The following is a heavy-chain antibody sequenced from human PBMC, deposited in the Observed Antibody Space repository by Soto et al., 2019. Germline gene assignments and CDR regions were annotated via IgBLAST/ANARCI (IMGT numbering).Heavy chain of an antibody. Sequence: SETLSLTCTVSGGSISSSSYYWGWIRQPPGKGLEWIGSIYYSGSTYYNPSLKSRVTISVDTSKDQFSLKLRSDDTAVYYCAREGDVPYYYYGMDVWGQGTTVTVSS. CDR2: IYYSGST. CDR1: GGSISSSSYY. CDR3: AREGDVPYYYYGMDV. V-gene: IGHV4-39*07. D-gene: IGHD2-21*02. J-gene: IGHJ6*02.